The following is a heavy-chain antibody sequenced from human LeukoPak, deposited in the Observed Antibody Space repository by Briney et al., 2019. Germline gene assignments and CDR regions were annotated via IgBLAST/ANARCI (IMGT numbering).Heavy chain of an antibody. CDR1: GFPFSSYS. CDR3: ARSIPYGTTWYGRSDY. Sequence: GGSLRLSCAASGFPFSSYSMTWVRQAPGEGLEWVANIKPDGTTKFYVDSVKGRFTISRDNALNSLYLQMNSLRAEDTAIYYCARSIPYGTTWYGRSDYWGQGTLVTVSS. CDR2: IKPDGTTK. D-gene: IGHD6-13*01. V-gene: IGHV3-7*03. J-gene: IGHJ4*02.